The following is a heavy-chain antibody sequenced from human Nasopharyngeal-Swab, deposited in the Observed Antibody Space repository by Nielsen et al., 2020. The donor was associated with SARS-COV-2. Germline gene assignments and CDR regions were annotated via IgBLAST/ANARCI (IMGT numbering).Heavy chain of an antibody. Sequence: GESLKISCAATGVTFTNHWMSWVRQAPGKGLEWLANINQAGSVQKYVDSVKGRFFISRDNTEKTLFLQMNSLTVGDTAVYYCVRNGGALDFWGQGTMVTVSS. CDR2: INQAGSVQ. D-gene: IGHD1-26*01. CDR1: GVTFTNHW. CDR3: VRNGGALDF. J-gene: IGHJ4*02. V-gene: IGHV3-7*01.